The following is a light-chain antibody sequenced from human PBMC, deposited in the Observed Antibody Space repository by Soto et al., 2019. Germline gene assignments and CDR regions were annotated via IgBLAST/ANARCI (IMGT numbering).Light chain of an antibody. CDR2: GNS. V-gene: IGLV1-40*01. J-gene: IGLJ7*01. Sequence: QSVLTQPPSVSGAPGQRVTISCTGSSSNIGAGYDVHWYQQLPGTAPILLIYGNSNRPSGVPDRFSGSKSGTSASLAITGLQAEDEADYYCQSYDSSLSGSAVFGGGTQLTVL. CDR1: SSNIGAGYD. CDR3: QSYDSSLSGSAV.